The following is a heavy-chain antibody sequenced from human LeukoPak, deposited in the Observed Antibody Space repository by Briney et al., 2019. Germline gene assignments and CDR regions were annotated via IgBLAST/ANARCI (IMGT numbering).Heavy chain of an antibody. V-gene: IGHV4-59*08. D-gene: IGHD3-10*01. CDR1: GGSISSYY. CDR3: ARVPMVRGVIMIFDY. CDR2: IYYSGST. Sequence: PSETLSLTCTVSGGSISSYYWSWLRQPPGKGLEWIGYIYYSGSTNYNPSLKSRVTISVDTSKNQFSLKLSSVTAADTAVYYCARVPMVRGVIMIFDYWGQGTLVTVSS. J-gene: IGHJ4*02.